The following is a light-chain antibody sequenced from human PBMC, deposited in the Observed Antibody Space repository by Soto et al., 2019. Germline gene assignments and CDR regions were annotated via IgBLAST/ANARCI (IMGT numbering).Light chain of an antibody. J-gene: IGKJ4*01. CDR3: QQFYSTPPA. Sequence: DIVMTQSPDSLAVSLGERATINCKSSQSVLYSSNSKNYLAWYQQKPGQAPKLLINWASTRGFGVPDRFSGSGSWTDFTLTISSLQAEDVAVYYCQQFYSTPPAFGGGTKVEIK. CDR2: WAS. CDR1: QSVLYSSNSKNY. V-gene: IGKV4-1*01.